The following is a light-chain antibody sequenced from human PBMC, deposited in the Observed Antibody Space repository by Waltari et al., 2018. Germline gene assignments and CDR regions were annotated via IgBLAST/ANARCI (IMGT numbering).Light chain of an antibody. CDR2: RDD. J-gene: IGLJ2*01. V-gene: IGLV1-40*01. CDR3: QSYDRDLNAVL. Sequence: QSVLTQPPSVSGAPGQSVTISCTGSSSNIGAGYDVHWYQQIPGSAPKVLIYRDDNPPSGVPGRFSCSKSGTSASLSVTGLHVEDEADYFCQSYDRDLNAVLFGGGTKLTVL. CDR1: SSNIGAGYD.